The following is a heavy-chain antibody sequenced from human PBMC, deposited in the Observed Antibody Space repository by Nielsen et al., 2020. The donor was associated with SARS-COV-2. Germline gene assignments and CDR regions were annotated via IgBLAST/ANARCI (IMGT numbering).Heavy chain of an antibody. D-gene: IGHD3-22*01. CDR1: GGSFSGYY. J-gene: IGHJ4*02. CDR3: ARVPLGYDSSGYYSGFDY. V-gene: IGHV4-34*01. Sequence: GSLRLSCAVYGGSFSGYYWSWIRQPPGKGLEWIGEINHSGSTNYNPSLKSRVTISVDTSKNQFSLKLSSVTAADTAVYYCARVPLGYDSSGYYSGFDYWGQGTLVTVSS. CDR2: INHSGST.